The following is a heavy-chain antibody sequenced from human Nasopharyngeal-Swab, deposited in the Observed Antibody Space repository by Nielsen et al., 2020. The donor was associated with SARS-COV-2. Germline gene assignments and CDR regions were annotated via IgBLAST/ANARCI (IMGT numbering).Heavy chain of an antibody. CDR3: ARSVVVPAASGFDY. CDR2: IYYSGST. Sequence: SEPLSLTCTVSGGSISSYYWSWIRQPPGKGLEWIGYIYYSGSTNYNPSLKSRVTISVDTSKNQFSLKLSSVTAADTAVYYCARSVVVPAASGFDYWGQGTLVTVSS. D-gene: IGHD2-2*01. CDR1: GGSISSYY. V-gene: IGHV4-59*01. J-gene: IGHJ4*02.